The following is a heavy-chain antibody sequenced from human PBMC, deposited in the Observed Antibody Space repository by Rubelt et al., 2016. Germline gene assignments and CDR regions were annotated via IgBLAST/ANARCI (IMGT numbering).Heavy chain of an antibody. CDR3: ARFAIGGHSSGYLFDY. CDR2: INPNSGGT. D-gene: IGHD3-22*01. Sequence: QVQLVQSGAEVKKPGASVKVSCKASGYTFTGYYMHWVRQAPGQGLEWMGWINPNSGGTNYAQKVQGRVTMTRDTSISTAYMELSRLRSDETAVYYCARFAIGGHSSGYLFDYWGQGTLVTVSS. J-gene: IGHJ4*02. V-gene: IGHV1-2*02. CDR1: GYTFTGYY.